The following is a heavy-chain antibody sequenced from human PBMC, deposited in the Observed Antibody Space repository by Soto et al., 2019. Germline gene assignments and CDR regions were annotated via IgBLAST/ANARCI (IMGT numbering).Heavy chain of an antibody. D-gene: IGHD6-13*01. V-gene: IGHV4-4*07. CDR2: VSSTGST. CDR1: GDSISNYY. Sequence: SETLSLTCTVSGDSISNYYWNWIRQSADKRLEWIGRVSSTGSTFYNPSLQNRVTLSVDTSKNQFSLNLTSVTAADTAVYYCARGVPAAGTDWFDPWGQGTLVTVSS. J-gene: IGHJ5*02. CDR3: ARGVPAAGTDWFDP.